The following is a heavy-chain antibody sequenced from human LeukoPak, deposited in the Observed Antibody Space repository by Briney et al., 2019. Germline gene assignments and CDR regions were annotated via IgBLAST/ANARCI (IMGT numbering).Heavy chain of an antibody. V-gene: IGHV1-8*01. D-gene: IGHD1-26*01. CDR1: GYTFTSYD. CDR3: ARFGVGATGIDY. CDR2: MNPNSSNT. Sequence: ASVKVSCKASGYTFTSYDINWVRQATGQGLEWMGWMNPNSSNTGYAQKFQGRVTMTRNTSISTAYMELSSLRSEDTAVYYCARFGVGATGIDYWGQGTLVTVYS. J-gene: IGHJ4*02.